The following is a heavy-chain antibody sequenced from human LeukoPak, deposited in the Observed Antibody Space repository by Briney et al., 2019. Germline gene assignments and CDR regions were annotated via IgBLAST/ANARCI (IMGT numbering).Heavy chain of an antibody. J-gene: IGHJ1*01. V-gene: IGHV3-30-3*01. Sequence: GGSLRLSCAASGFTFSSYAMHWVRQAPGKGLEWVAVISYVGSNKYYADSVKGRFTISRDNSKNTLYLQMNSLRAEDTAVYYCARGSGYFQHWGQGTLVTVSS. CDR1: GFTFSSYA. CDR3: ARGSGYFQH. CDR2: ISYVGSNK.